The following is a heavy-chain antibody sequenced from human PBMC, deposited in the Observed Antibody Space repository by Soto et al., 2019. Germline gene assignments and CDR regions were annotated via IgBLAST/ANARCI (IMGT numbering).Heavy chain of an antibody. CDR1: GYTFTSYG. Sequence: QVQLVQSGAEVKKPGASVKVSCKASGYTFTSYGISWVRQAPGQGLEWMGWISAYNGNTNYAQKLQGRVTMTTDTSTSTAYMELRSLRSDDTAAYYCAREDIVVVPAANPSDNWFDPWGQGTLVTVSS. CDR3: AREDIVVVPAANPSDNWFDP. V-gene: IGHV1-18*04. D-gene: IGHD2-2*01. CDR2: ISAYNGNT. J-gene: IGHJ5*02.